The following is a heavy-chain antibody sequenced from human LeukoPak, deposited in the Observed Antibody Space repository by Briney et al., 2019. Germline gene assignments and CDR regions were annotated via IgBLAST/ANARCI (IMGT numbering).Heavy chain of an antibody. J-gene: IGHJ5*02. Sequence: SETLSLTCAVYGGSFSGYYWSWIRQPPGKGLEWIGEINHSGSTNYNPSLKSRVTISVDTSKNQFSLKLSSVTAADTAVYYCAREVVTVVTPANWFDPWGQGTLVTASS. D-gene: IGHD4-23*01. CDR3: AREVVTVVTPANWFDP. CDR1: GGSFSGYY. V-gene: IGHV4-34*01. CDR2: INHSGST.